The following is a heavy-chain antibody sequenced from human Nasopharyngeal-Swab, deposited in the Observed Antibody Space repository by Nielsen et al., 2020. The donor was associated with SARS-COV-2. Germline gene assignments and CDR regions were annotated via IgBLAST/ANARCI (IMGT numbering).Heavy chain of an antibody. J-gene: IGHJ6*02. CDR3: ARDALPNYYGSGNYYYYGMDV. Sequence: GESLKISCVASGFTFSSYAMHWVRQAPGKGLEWVAVISYDGSNKYYADSVKGRFTISRDNSKNTLYLQMNSLRAEDTAVYYCARDALPNYYGSGNYYYYGMDVWGQGTTVTVSS. CDR2: ISYDGSNK. CDR1: GFTFSSYA. V-gene: IGHV3-30-3*01. D-gene: IGHD3-10*01.